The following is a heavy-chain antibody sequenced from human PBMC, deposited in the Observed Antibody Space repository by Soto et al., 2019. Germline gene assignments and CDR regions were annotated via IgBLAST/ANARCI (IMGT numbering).Heavy chain of an antibody. CDR3: AREKCSSTSCNHGMDV. CDR2: ITTTSTYK. Sequence: SCKASGYTFTSCYMHWVRQAPGKGLQWLASITTTSTYKYYADSVKGRFSISRDNAKNSLYLELTNLRSEDTAVYYCAREKCSSTSCNHGMDVWGLGTTVTVSS. V-gene: IGHV3-21*01. CDR1: GYTFTSCY. D-gene: IGHD2-2*01. J-gene: IGHJ6*02.